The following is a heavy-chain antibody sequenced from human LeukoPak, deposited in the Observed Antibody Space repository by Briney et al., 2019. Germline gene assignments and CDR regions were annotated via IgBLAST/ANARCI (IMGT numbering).Heavy chain of an antibody. J-gene: IGHJ5*02. D-gene: IGHD3-10*01. Sequence: SETLSLTCTVSGGSISSSSYYWGWIRQPPGKGLEWIGSIYYSGSTYYNPSLKSRVTISVDTSKNQFSLKLSSVTAADTAVYYCARIGITMVRGYANHRTHPYNWFDPWGQGTLVTVSS. CDR2: IYYSGST. CDR3: ARIGITMVRGYANHRTHPYNWFDP. CDR1: GGSISSSSYY. V-gene: IGHV4-39*01.